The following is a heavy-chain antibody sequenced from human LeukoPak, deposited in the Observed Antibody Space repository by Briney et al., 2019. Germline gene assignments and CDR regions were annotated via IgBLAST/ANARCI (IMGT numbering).Heavy chain of an antibody. J-gene: IGHJ5*02. V-gene: IGHV1-3*01. CDR1: GYTFTSYA. D-gene: IGHD2-2*01. Sequence: ASVKVSCKDSGYTFTSYAMHWVRQAPGQRLEWMGWINAGNGNTKYSQKFQGRVTITRDTSASTAYMELSSLRSEDTAVYYCARARPICSSTSCYARWFDPWGQGTLVTVSS. CDR2: INAGNGNT. CDR3: ARARPICSSTSCYARWFDP.